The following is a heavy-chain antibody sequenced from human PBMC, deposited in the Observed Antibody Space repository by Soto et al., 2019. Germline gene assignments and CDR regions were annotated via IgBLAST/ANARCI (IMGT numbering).Heavy chain of an antibody. V-gene: IGHV4-39*01. J-gene: IGHJ4*02. D-gene: IGHD2-15*01. CDR1: GGSISSSSYY. CDR2: IYYSGST. CDR3: ARQFLDIVVVVAATGFDY. Sequence: QLQLQESGPGLVKPSETLSLTCTVSGGSISSSSYYWGWIRQPPGKGLEWIGSIYYSGSTYYNPSLKSRVTISVDTSKNQFSLKLSSVTAADTAVYYCARQFLDIVVVVAATGFDYWGQGTLVTVSS.